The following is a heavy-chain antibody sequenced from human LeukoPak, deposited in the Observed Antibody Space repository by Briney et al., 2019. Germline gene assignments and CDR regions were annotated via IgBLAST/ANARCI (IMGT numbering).Heavy chain of an antibody. CDR3: AREIGQLGGAFDI. CDR1: GFTLSTVY. J-gene: IGHJ3*02. D-gene: IGHD7-27*01. V-gene: IGHV3-53*01. Sequence: PGGSLRLSCAASGFTLSTVYMTWVRQAPGKGLEWVSVIYGGPTAYYADSVKDRFTISRDNPKNTLNLQMNSLRAEDTAGYYCAREIGQLGGAFDIWGQGTMVTVSS. CDR2: IYGGPTA.